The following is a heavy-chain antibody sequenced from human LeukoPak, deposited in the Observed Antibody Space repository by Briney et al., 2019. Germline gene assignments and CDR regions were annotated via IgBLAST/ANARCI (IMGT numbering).Heavy chain of an antibody. CDR2: ISSGSTI. CDR1: GFTFSSYE. CDR3: ARESIAVAGAPFDY. J-gene: IGHJ4*02. Sequence: AGGSLRFSCAASGFTFSSYEMNRVRQAPGKGLEWVSYISSGSTIYDADSVKGRFTISRDNAKNSLYLQMNSLRAEDTAVYYCARESIAVAGAPFDYWGQGTLVTVSS. D-gene: IGHD6-19*01. V-gene: IGHV3-48*03.